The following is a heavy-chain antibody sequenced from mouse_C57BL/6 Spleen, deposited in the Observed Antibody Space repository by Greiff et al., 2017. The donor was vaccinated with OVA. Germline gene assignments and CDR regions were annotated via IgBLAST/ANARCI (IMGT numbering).Heavy chain of an antibody. CDR2: IDPSDSET. CDR1: GYTFTSYW. V-gene: IGHV1-52*01. J-gene: IGHJ4*01. CDR3: ARGGYGKGAMDY. Sequence: QVQLKQPGAELVRPGSSVKLSCKASGYTFTSYWMHWVKQRPIQGLEWIGNIDPSDSETHYNQKFKDKATLTVYKSSSTAYMQLSSLTSEDSAVYYCARGGYGKGAMDYWGQGTSVTVSS. D-gene: IGHD2-10*02.